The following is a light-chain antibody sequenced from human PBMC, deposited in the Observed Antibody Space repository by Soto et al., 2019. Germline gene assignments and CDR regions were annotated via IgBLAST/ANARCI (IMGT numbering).Light chain of an antibody. Sequence: DIQMTQSPSSLSASVGDRVTITCRASQSISSYLNWYQQKPGKAPKLLIYAASSLRSGVPSRFSGSGSGTDFTLTISSLQPEDFATYYCRQSYSAPMYTFGQGTKLEIK. CDR2: AAS. J-gene: IGKJ2*01. V-gene: IGKV1-39*01. CDR1: QSISSY. CDR3: RQSYSAPMYT.